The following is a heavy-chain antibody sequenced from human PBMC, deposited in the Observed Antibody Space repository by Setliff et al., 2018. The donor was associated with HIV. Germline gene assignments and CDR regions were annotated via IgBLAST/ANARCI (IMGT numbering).Heavy chain of an antibody. CDR1: GYSISSGYY. CDR3: ARDIQAAGTGWFDP. J-gene: IGHJ5*02. Sequence: PSETLSLTCAVSGYSISSGYYWGWIRQPPGKGLEWIGSIYHSGSTCYNPSLKSRVTISLDTSKNQFSLKLSSVTAADTAVYYCARDIQAAGTGWFDPWGQGTLVTVSS. CDR2: IYHSGST. D-gene: IGHD6-13*01. V-gene: IGHV4-38-2*02.